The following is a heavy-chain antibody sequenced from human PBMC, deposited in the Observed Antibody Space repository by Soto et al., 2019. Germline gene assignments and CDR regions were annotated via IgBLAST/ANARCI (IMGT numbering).Heavy chain of an antibody. CDR1: GFTFSSYG. CDR3: ARGIGELLMGAYFDY. J-gene: IGHJ4*02. V-gene: IGHV3-33*01. D-gene: IGHD1-26*01. CDR2: IWYDGSNK. Sequence: QVQLVESGGGVVQPGRSLRLSCAASGFTFSSYGMHWVRQAPGKGLEWVAVIWYDGSNKYYADSVKGRFTISRDNSKNTLYLQMNSLRAEDTAVYYCARGIGELLMGAYFDYWGQGTLVTVSS.